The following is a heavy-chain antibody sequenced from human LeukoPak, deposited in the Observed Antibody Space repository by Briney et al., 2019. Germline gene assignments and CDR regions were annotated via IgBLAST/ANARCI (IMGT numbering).Heavy chain of an antibody. CDR1: GGSFSGYY. Sequence: SETLSLTCAVYGGSFSGYYWSWIRQPPGRGLEWIGEINHSGSTNYNPSLKSRVTMSVDTSKNQFSLKLSSVTAADTAVYYCARGHKSSTMPLNFDYWGQGTLVTVSS. J-gene: IGHJ4*02. D-gene: IGHD2-2*01. V-gene: IGHV4-34*01. CDR2: INHSGST. CDR3: ARGHKSSTMPLNFDY.